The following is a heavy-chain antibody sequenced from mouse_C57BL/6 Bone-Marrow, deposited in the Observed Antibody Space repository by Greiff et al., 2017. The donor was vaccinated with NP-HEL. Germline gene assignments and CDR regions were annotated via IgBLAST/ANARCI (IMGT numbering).Heavy chain of an antibody. J-gene: IGHJ2*01. D-gene: IGHD1-1*01. Sequence: QVQLQQPGAELVRPGTSVKLSCKASGYTFTSYWMHWVQQRPGQGLEWIGVIDPSDSYTNYNQTFKGKATLTVDTSSSTAYMPLSSLTSEDSAVYYCAREGATVVGFDYWGQGTTLTVSS. CDR2: IDPSDSYT. V-gene: IGHV1-59*01. CDR1: GYTFTSYW. CDR3: AREGATVVGFDY.